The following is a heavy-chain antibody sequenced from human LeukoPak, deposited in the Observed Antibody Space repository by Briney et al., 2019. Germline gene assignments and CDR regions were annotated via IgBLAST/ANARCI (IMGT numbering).Heavy chain of an antibody. CDR1: GFTFKLYW. J-gene: IGHJ5*02. CDR2: INDDGSDT. V-gene: IGHV3-74*01. CDR3: IRGGPSTWS. D-gene: IGHD2-15*01. Sequence: GGSLRLSCAASGFTFKLYWMHWVRRVPGKAPVWVSRINDDGSDTRYADSVKGRFTISRDDATNMVFLQMNSLRPEDTAIYYCIRGGPSTWSWGQGTLVTVSS.